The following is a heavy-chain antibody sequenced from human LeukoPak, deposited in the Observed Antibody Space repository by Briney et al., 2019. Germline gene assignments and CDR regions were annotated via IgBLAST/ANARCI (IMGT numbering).Heavy chain of an antibody. Sequence: GGSLRLSCAASGFSFSGDDMHWVRQATGKGLEWVSGIGTAGDTYYSGSVQGRFTISRDNARNSLYLQMISLRAGDTAVYYCARSRLYGSGSYHDYWGQGTLVTVSS. J-gene: IGHJ4*02. V-gene: IGHV3-13*01. CDR2: IGTAGDT. CDR1: GFSFSGDD. D-gene: IGHD3-10*01. CDR3: ARSRLYGSGSYHDY.